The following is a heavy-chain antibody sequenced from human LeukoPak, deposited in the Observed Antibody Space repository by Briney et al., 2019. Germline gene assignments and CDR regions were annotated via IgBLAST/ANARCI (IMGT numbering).Heavy chain of an antibody. J-gene: IGHJ4*02. CDR2: IYSGGST. CDR1: GFTVSSNY. D-gene: IGHD5-18*01. V-gene: IGHV3-66*02. CDR3: ARLTWIRADY. Sequence: GGSLRLSCAASGFTVSSNYMSWVRQAPGKGLEWVSVIYSGGSTYYADSVKGRFTISRDNSKNTLYLQMNSLRAEDTAVYYCARLTWIRADYWGQGTLITVSS.